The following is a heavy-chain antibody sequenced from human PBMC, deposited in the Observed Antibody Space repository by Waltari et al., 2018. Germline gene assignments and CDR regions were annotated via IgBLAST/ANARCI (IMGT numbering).Heavy chain of an antibody. CDR2: INSDGSST. V-gene: IGHV3-74*01. J-gene: IGHJ4*02. CDR1: GFTFSSYW. Sequence: EVQLVESGGGLVQPAGSLRLSCAASGFTFSSYWLHWVRQAPGRGLGWVSRINSDGSSTSYADSVKGRFTISRDNAKNTLYLQMNSLRAEDTAVYYCAREDDLDYWGQGTLVTVSS. CDR3: AREDDLDY.